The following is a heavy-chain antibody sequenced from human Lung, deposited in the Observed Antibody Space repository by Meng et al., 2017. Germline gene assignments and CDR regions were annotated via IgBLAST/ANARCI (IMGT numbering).Heavy chain of an antibody. CDR2: IYTTGDT. J-gene: IGHJ6*02. D-gene: IGHD3-16*02. CDR1: GASINKGDYY. V-gene: IGHV4-61*02. CDR3: AKEGYDARLVVGELALVGYGMDV. Sequence: SETLSLTCTVSGASINKGDYYWSWIRQPAGKGLEGIGRIYTTGDTNYNPPLKSRVTISIDTSKRQFFLKLTSVTAADTAVYYCAKEGYDARLVVGELALVGYGMDVWGQGTTVTVSS.